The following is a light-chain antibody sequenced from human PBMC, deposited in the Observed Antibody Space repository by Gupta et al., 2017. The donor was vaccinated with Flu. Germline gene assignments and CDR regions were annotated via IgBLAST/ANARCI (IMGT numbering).Light chain of an antibody. V-gene: IGKV1-33*01. CDR1: QDIRYY. Sequence: PYSLSASIGDRVTITCQASQDIRYYLNWYQQRPGRAPKLLIYDASNLETGVPSRFTGGGSGTDFSLTITSLQPEDIATYYCQQYDGLPPTFGQGTRLEVK. CDR2: DAS. CDR3: QQYDGLPPT. J-gene: IGKJ5*01.